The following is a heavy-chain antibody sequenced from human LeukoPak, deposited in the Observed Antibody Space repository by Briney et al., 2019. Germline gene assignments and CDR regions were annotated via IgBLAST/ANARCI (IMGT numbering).Heavy chain of an antibody. CDR2: IYYSGST. CDR1: GGSISSSSYY. Sequence: PSETLSLTCTVSGGSISSSSYYWGWIRQPPGKGLEWIGSIYYSGSTYYNPSLKSRVTISVDTSKNQFSLKLSSVTAADTAVYYCAREGGGSYFDYWGQGTLVTVSS. V-gene: IGHV4-39*07. CDR3: AREGGGSYFDY. D-gene: IGHD3-16*01. J-gene: IGHJ4*02.